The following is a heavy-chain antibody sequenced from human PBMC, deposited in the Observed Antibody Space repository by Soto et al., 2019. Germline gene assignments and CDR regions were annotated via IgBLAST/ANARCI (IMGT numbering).Heavy chain of an antibody. J-gene: IGHJ3*02. CDR3: ARDCTYCGGDTGLVAFDI. D-gene: IGHD2-21*01. Sequence: QVHLVQSGTEVKKPGASVKVSCKASGYTFNIYAMHWVRQAPGQRLEWMGWINAGNGDTRYSQKFQGRVSITRDRYARTAYMELSSLSSEDTAVYYCARDCTYCGGDTGLVAFDIWGQGTRVTVSS. CDR2: INAGNGDT. V-gene: IGHV1-3*01. CDR1: GYTFNIYA.